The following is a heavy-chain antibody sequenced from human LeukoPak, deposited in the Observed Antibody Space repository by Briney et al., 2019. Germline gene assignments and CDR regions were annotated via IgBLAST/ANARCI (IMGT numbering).Heavy chain of an antibody. CDR1: GGSISSGGYY. V-gene: IGHV4-31*03. D-gene: IGHD4-11*01. CDR3: ARGQDDYSSFYTWFDP. Sequence: SQTLSLTCTVSGGSISSGGYYWSWIRQHPGKGLEWIGYIYYSGNTYYSPSLKSRLSISIETSKNRFSLKLSSVTVADTAVYYCARGQDDYSSFYTWFDPWGQGTLVTVSS. CDR2: IYYSGNT. J-gene: IGHJ5*02.